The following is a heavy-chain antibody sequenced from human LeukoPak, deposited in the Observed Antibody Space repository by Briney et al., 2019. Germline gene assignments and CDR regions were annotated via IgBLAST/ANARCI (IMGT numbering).Heavy chain of an antibody. D-gene: IGHD3-22*01. V-gene: IGHV3-30*18. CDR3: AKDGIVVSYFDY. CDR1: GFTFSSYG. CDR2: ISYDGSNK. Sequence: PGGSLRLSCVASGFTFSSYGIHWVRQAPGKGLEWVAIISYDGSNKYYADSMKGRFTISRDNSKNTLYLQMNSLRAEDTAMYYCAKDGIVVSYFDYWGQGTLVTVSS. J-gene: IGHJ4*02.